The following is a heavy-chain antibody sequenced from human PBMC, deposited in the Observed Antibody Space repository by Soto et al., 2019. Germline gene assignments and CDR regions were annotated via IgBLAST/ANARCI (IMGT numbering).Heavy chain of an antibody. Sequence: QVQLVESGGGVVQPGRSLRLSCAASGFTFSSYAMHWVRQAPGKGLEWVAVISYDGSNKYYADSVKGRFTISRDNSKNTLYLQMNSLRAEDTAVYYCARGEGSSGWNYYYGMDVWGQGTTVTASS. CDR3: ARGEGSSGWNYYYGMDV. CDR2: ISYDGSNK. V-gene: IGHV3-30-3*01. CDR1: GFTFSSYA. J-gene: IGHJ6*02. D-gene: IGHD6-19*01.